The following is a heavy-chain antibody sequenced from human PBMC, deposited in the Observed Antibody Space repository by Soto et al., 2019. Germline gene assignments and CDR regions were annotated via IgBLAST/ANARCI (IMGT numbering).Heavy chain of an antibody. CDR3: ARNDILTGYPYIVS. J-gene: IGHJ4*02. D-gene: IGHD3-9*01. CDR2: INHSGST. V-gene: IGHV4-34*01. CDR1: GGSFSGYY. Sequence: SETLSLTCAVYGGSFSGYYWSWIRQPPGKGLEWIGEINHSGSTNYNPSLKSRVTISVDTSKNQFSLKLSSVTAADTAVYYCARNDILTGYPYIVSWGQGLLVTVSS.